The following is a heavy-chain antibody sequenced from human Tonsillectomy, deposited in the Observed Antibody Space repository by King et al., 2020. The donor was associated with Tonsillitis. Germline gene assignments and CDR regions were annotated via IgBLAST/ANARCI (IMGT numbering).Heavy chain of an antibody. CDR1: GFTFRGSA. CDR2: IRSKANRYAT. J-gene: IGHJ4*02. V-gene: IGHV3-73*02. Sequence: VQLVESGGGLVQPGGSLKLSCAASGFTFRGSAMHWVRQASGKGLEWVGRIRSKANRYATAYAASVKGRFTISRDDSKNTAYLQMNSLKTEDTAVYYCIRFAAPEYGEYGDYWGQGTLVTVSS. D-gene: IGHD4-17*01. CDR3: IRFAAPEYGEYGDY.